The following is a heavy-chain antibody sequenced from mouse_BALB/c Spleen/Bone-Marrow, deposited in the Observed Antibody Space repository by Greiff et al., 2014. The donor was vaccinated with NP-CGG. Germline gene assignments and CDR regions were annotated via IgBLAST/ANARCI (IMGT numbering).Heavy chain of an antibody. Sequence: QVQLQQSGAELVKPGASVKMSCKASGYTFTSYWMHWVKQRPGQGLEWIGVIDPSDSYTSYNQKFKGKATLTVDTSSSTAYMQLSSLTSEDSAVYYCTRGDYDWYFDAWGAGTTATVSS. CDR2: IDPSDSYT. V-gene: IGHV1S127*01. J-gene: IGHJ1*01. D-gene: IGHD2-4*01. CDR3: TRGDYDWYFDA. CDR1: GYTFTSYW.